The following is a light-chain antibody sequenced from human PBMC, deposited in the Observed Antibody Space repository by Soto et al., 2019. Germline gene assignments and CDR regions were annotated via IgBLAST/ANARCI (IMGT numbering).Light chain of an antibody. CDR3: QTWGTGILV. Sequence: QSVLTQSPSASASLGASVKLTCTLSSGHSSYAIAWHQQQPEKGPRYLMKLNSDGSHSKGDGIPDRFSGSSSGAERYLTISSLQSEDEADYYCQTWGTGILVFGGVTKLTVL. CDR1: SGHSSYA. J-gene: IGLJ3*02. V-gene: IGLV4-69*01. CDR2: LNSDGSH.